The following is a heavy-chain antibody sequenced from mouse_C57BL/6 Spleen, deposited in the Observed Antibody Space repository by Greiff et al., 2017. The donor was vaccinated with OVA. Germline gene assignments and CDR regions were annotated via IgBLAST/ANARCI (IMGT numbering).Heavy chain of an antibody. CDR1: GYTFTDYY. CDR3: ARDDGSGWYVDV. V-gene: IGHV1-76*01. D-gene: IGHD1-1*01. CDR2: IYPGRGNT. Sequence: VQLQQSGAELVRPGASVKLSCKASGYTFTDYYINWVKQRPGQGLEWIARIYPGRGNTYYNEKFKGKATLTAEKSSSTAYMQLSSLTSEDSAVDFCARDDGSGWYVDVWGTGTTVTVSS. J-gene: IGHJ1*03.